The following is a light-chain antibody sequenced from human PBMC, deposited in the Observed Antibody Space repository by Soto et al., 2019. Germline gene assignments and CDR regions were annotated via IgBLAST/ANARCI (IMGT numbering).Light chain of an antibody. V-gene: IGKV3-20*01. CDR1: QRVSSHS. CDR3: HPYPGSPWT. Sequence: EIVLTQSPGTLSLSPGERATLSCRASQRVSSHSLAWYQQKPGQAPRTLIYGASSRATGIPDRFSASGSGTDFILTIRRWGPKIFEVYYCHPYPGSPWTSGQGPKVKVK. CDR2: GAS. J-gene: IGKJ1*01.